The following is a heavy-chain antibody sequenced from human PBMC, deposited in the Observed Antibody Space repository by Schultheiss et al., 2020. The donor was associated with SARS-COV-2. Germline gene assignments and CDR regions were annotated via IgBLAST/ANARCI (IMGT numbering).Heavy chain of an antibody. Sequence: SQTLSLTCTVSGGSISSSSYYWGWIRQPPGKGLEWIGYIYYTGTTSYNPSLTSRVTILLDASKNQFSLKVSSVTAADTAVYYCARDSARATDYWGQGTLVTVSS. CDR2: IYYTGTT. J-gene: IGHJ4*02. V-gene: IGHV4-61*01. D-gene: IGHD3-10*01. CDR1: GGSISSSSYY. CDR3: ARDSARATDY.